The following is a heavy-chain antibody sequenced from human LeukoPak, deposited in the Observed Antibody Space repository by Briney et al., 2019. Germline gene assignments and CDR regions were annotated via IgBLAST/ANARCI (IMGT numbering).Heavy chain of an antibody. Sequence: GGSLRLSCAASGLTFSSYAMSWVRQTPGKGLEWVSAISGSGGSTYYADSVKGRFTISRDNSKNTLFLQMNSLRAEDTAPYYCAKSVAIYFYYGLDVWGQGTTVAVSS. V-gene: IGHV3-23*01. CDR2: ISGSGGST. J-gene: IGHJ6*02. CDR3: AKSVAIYFYYGLDV. CDR1: GLTFSSYA. D-gene: IGHD3-3*01.